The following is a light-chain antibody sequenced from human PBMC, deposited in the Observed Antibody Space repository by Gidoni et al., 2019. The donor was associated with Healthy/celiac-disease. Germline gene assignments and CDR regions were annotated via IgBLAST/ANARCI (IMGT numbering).Light chain of an antibody. Sequence: IVLTHSPATLSLSPAERATLSCRASQSVSSYLSWYQQKPGQAPMLLIYDASNRATGIPAKWSGSRSGTYFTLTISSLEPEDFSVDYCQQRCDWSPITFGEGTRLEMK. CDR3: QQRCDWSPIT. V-gene: IGKV3-11*01. CDR2: DAS. J-gene: IGKJ5*01. CDR1: QSVSSY.